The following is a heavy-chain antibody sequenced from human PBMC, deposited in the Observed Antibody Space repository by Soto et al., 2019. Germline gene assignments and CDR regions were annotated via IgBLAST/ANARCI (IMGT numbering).Heavy chain of an antibody. D-gene: IGHD6-19*01. Sequence: SETLSLTCTVSGGSVTVFYWSCIRQPPGKGLEWIGYIFHSGSSNYHPSLKSRVTISVDTSKSQISLRLTSVTAADTAVYYCARASGLGVAHIDYWGQGTLVTSP. V-gene: IGHV4-59*02. J-gene: IGHJ4*02. CDR1: GGSVTVFY. CDR3: ARASGLGVAHIDY. CDR2: IFHSGSS.